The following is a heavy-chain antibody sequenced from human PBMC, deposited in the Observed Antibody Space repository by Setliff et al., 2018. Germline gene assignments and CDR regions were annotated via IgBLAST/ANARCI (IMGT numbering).Heavy chain of an antibody. CDR2: IYYSGST. D-gene: IGHD2-2*01. CDR1: GGSISSSSYY. V-gene: IGHV4-39*01. J-gene: IGHJ4*02. Sequence: SETLSLTCTVSGGSISSSSYYWCWIRQPPGKGLEWIGSIYYSGSTYYNPSLKSRVTISVDTSKNQFSLKLSSVTAADTAVYYCATNPYQLLNFDYWGQGTLVTVSS. CDR3: ATNPYQLLNFDY.